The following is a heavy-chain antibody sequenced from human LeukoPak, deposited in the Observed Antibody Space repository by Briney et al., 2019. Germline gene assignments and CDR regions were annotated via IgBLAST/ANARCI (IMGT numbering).Heavy chain of an antibody. D-gene: IGHD3/OR15-3a*01. CDR3: ARRRDFIDY. CDR1: GFTFSSYA. J-gene: IGHJ4*02. V-gene: IGHV3-30*04. CDR2: ISYDGSNK. Sequence: TGGSLRLSCAASGFTFSSYAMHWVRQAPGKGLEWVAVISYDGSNKYYADSVKGRFTISRDNSKNTLYLQMNSLRAEDTAVYYCARRRDFIDYWGQGTLVTVSS.